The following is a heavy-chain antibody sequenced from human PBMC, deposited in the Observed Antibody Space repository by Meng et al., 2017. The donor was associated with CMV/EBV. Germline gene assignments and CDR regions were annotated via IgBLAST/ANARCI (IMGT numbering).Heavy chain of an antibody. D-gene: IGHD1-26*01. CDR3: AKDAGGYSGPFDI. J-gene: IGHJ3*02. Sequence: GGSLRLSCAASGFTFSSYGMHWVRQAPGKGLEWVAVIWYDGSNKYYADSVKGRFTISRDNSKNTLHLQMDSLRAEDTAVYYCAKDAGGYSGPFDIWGQGTMVTVSS. V-gene: IGHV3-33*06. CDR2: IWYDGSNK. CDR1: GFTFSSYG.